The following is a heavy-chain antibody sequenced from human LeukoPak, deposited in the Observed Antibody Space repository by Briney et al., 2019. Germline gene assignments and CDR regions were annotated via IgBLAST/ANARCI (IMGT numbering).Heavy chain of an antibody. J-gene: IGHJ5*02. CDR2: INPNSGGT. CDR1: GYTFTGYY. Sequence: ASVKVSCKASGYTFTGYYMHWVRQAPGQGLEWMGWINPNSGGTNYAQKFQGRVTMNRDTSISTAYMELSRLRSDDTAVYYCARDAIQTRYSWNDEGRKNWFDPWGQGTLVTVSS. D-gene: IGHD1-1*01. CDR3: ARDAIQTRYSWNDEGRKNWFDP. V-gene: IGHV1-2*02.